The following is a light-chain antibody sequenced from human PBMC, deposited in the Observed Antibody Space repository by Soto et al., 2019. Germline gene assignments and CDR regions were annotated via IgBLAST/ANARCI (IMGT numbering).Light chain of an antibody. V-gene: IGLV2-14*01. CDR1: SSDVGLYDY. Sequence: SVLTQPASVSGSPGQSITISCTGTSSDVGLYDYVSWYQQHPGKAPQLMIYAVSNRPSGVSNRLSASKSGNTASLFISGLQAEDEADYYCSSYTSDSSYVFGSGTKVTVL. J-gene: IGLJ1*01. CDR3: SSYTSDSSYV. CDR2: AVS.